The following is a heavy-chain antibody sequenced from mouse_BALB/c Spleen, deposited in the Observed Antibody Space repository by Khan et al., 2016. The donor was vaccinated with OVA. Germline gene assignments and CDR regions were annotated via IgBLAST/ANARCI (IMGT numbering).Heavy chain of an antibody. CDR1: GFTFSSFV. CDR3: ANGNYGWFAY. Sequence: EVELVESGGGLVEPGGSLKLSCAASGFTFSSFVMSWVRQTPEKRLEWVATISSAATYPYYPDSVKGRFTISSDNAKNTLYLQMNSLRSDDTAIYYCANGNYGWFAYWGQGTLVTVST. J-gene: IGHJ3*01. D-gene: IGHD2-1*01. V-gene: IGHV5-9-1*01. CDR2: ISSAATYP.